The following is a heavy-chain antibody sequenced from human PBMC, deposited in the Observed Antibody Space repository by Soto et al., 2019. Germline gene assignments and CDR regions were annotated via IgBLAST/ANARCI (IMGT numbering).Heavy chain of an antibody. V-gene: IGHV3-30-3*01. CDR3: ARGGSGWYKAGMDV. D-gene: IGHD6-19*01. CDR2: ISYDGSNK. Sequence: QVQLVESGGGVVQPGRSLRLSCAASGLTFSSYAMHWVRQAPGKGLEWVAVISYDGSNKYYADSVKGRFTISRDNSKNTLYLQMNSLRAEDTAVYYCARGGSGWYKAGMDVWGQGTTVTVSS. CDR1: GLTFSSYA. J-gene: IGHJ6*02.